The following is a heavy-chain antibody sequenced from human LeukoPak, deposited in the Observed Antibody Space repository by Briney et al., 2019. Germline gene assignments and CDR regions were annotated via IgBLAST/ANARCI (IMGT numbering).Heavy chain of an antibody. D-gene: IGHD5-24*01. J-gene: IGHJ4*02. CDR1: GYIFVDYG. Sequence: ASVKVSCKASGYIFVDYGVSWVRQAPGQGLEWMGWINPYNGNTNYAQRLQGRVTLTTDTFTNTAYMELRSLRSDETSLYYCARTTSRDGYSFDNWGQGTLVTVSS. CDR2: INPYNGNT. V-gene: IGHV1-18*01. CDR3: ARTTSRDGYSFDN.